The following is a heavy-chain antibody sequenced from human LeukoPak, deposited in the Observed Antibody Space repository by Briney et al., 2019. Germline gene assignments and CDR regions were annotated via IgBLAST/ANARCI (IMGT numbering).Heavy chain of an antibody. Sequence: GASVKVSCKVSGYTLTELSMHWVRQAPGKGLEWMGGFDPEDGETIYAQKFQGRVTMTEDTSTDTAYMGLSSLRSEDTAVYYCATGGTTYYGSGSYNYWGQGTLVTVSS. CDR2: FDPEDGET. CDR1: GYTLTELS. V-gene: IGHV1-24*01. CDR3: ATGGTTYYGSGSYNY. D-gene: IGHD3-10*01. J-gene: IGHJ4*02.